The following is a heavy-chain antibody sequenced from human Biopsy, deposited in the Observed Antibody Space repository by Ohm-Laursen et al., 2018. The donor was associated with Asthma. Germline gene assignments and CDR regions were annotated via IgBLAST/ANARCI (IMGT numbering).Heavy chain of an antibody. CDR3: AREKVIESRGFQNWFDP. D-gene: IGHD3-16*02. V-gene: IGHV3-33*01. Sequence: SLRLSCAASGFTFSRHALHWVRQAPGKGLEWVAGIYYDGSRKYYTESVKGRFTISRDKSQNRLYLEMASLRAEDTAVCYCAREKVIESRGFQNWFDPWGQGTLVHVSS. CDR1: GFTFSRHA. J-gene: IGHJ5*02. CDR2: IYYDGSRK.